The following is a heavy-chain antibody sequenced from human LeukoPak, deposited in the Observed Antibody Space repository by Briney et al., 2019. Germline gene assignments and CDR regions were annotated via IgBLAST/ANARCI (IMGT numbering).Heavy chain of an antibody. D-gene: IGHD2-15*01. V-gene: IGHV1-2*02. CDR1: GYTFTGYY. Sequence: ASVKVSCKASGYTFTGYYMHWVRQAPGQGLEWMGWINPNSGGTNYAQKFQGRVTMTRDTSISTAYMELSRLRSDDTAVYYCAREPYDCSGGSCYTWFDXWGQGXXVTV. CDR2: INPNSGGT. CDR3: AREPYDCSGGSCYTWFDX. J-gene: IGHJ5*02.